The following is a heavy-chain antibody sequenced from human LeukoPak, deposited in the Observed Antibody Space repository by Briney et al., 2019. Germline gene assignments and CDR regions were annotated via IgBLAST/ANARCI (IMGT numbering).Heavy chain of an antibody. CDR2: VNTDGTP. J-gene: IGHJ4*02. D-gene: IGHD5-12*01. V-gene: IGHV3-23*01. Sequence: GGSLRLSCAASGFSFSTYAMAWVRRAPGKGLEWVSGVNTDGTPRYADSVRGRFIISRDNSQNTVNMQMNNLRVEDTALYYCAKSFGRESGYELYSFDFWGQGILVTVSS. CDR1: GFSFSTYA. CDR3: AKSFGRESGYELYSFDF.